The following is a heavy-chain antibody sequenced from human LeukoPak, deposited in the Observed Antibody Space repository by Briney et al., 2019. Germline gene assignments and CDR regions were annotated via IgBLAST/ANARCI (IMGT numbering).Heavy chain of an antibody. Sequence: PGRSLRLSCPASGFTFSSYGMHWVRQAPGKGLEWVAVISYDGSNKYYADSVKGRFTISRDNSKNTLYLQMNSLRAEDTAVYYCARDVYCSSTSCWYYFDYWGQGTLVTVSS. CDR1: GFTFSSYG. V-gene: IGHV3-30*03. J-gene: IGHJ4*02. CDR2: ISYDGSNK. D-gene: IGHD2-2*01. CDR3: ARDVYCSSTSCWYYFDY.